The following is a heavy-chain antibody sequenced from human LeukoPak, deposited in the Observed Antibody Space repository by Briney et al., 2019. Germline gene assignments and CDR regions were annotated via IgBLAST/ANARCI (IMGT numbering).Heavy chain of an antibody. Sequence: VTSVKVSCKASGYTFTGYYMHWVRQAPGQGLEWMGWIKPNRGATNYALKFQGRVSMTRDTSISTVYMDLRRLTSDDTAVYYCAREPTYEKKGYYYHYMDVWGKGTTVTISS. CDR1: GYTFTGYY. J-gene: IGHJ6*03. V-gene: IGHV1-2*02. CDR2: IKPNRGAT. D-gene: IGHD3-22*01. CDR3: AREPTYEKKGYYYHYMDV.